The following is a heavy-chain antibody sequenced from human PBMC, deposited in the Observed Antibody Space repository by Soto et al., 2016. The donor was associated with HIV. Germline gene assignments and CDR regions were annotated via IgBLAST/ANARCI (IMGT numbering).Heavy chain of an antibody. Sequence: QVQLVQSGAEVKKPGASVKVSCKASGYTFTSYGISWVRQAPGQGLEWMGWINAYNGNTKYAQQLQDRVTMTTDTSTSTAYMELRSLRSDDTAVYYCARDPLXCGSTSCRTNNWFDPWGQGTLVTVSS. CDR3: ARDPLXCGSTSCRTNNWFDP. CDR1: GYTFTSYG. CDR2: INAYNGNT. D-gene: IGHD2-2*01. J-gene: IGHJ5*02. V-gene: IGHV1-18*01.